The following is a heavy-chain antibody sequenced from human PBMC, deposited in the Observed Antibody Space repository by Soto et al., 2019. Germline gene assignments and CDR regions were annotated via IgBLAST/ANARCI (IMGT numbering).Heavy chain of an antibody. V-gene: IGHV1-2*04. CDR1: GYTFTGYY. D-gene: IGHD3-3*01. CDR2: INPNSGGT. Sequence: GSVKVSCKASGYTFTGYYMHWVRQAPGQGLEWMGWINPNSGGTNYAQKFQGWVTMTRDTSISTAYMELSRLRSDDTAVYYCARDRRGPIFGVVTLYYYYYGMDVWGQGTTVTVSS. J-gene: IGHJ6*02. CDR3: ARDRRGPIFGVVTLYYYYYGMDV.